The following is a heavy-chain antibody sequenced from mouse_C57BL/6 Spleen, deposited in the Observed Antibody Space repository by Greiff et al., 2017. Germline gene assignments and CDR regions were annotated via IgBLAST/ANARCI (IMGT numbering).Heavy chain of an antibody. CDR2: IYPRDGST. V-gene: IGHV1-85*01. D-gene: IGHD2-4*01. Sequence: QVQLQQSGPELVKPGASVKLSCKASGYTFTSYDINWVKQRPGQGLEWIGWIYPRDGSTKYNEKFKGKATLTVDTSSSTAYMELHSLTSEDSAVYFCARGGWYYDYDKAMDYWGQGTSVTVSS. CDR3: ARGGWYYDYDKAMDY. CDR1: GYTFTSYD. J-gene: IGHJ4*01.